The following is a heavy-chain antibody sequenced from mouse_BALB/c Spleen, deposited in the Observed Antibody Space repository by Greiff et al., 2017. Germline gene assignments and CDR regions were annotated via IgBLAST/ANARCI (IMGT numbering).Heavy chain of an antibody. CDR1: GYTFTSYY. Sequence: QVQLQQPGAELVKPGASVKLSCKASGYTFTSYYMYWVKQRPGQGLEWIGGINPSNGGTNFNEKFKSKATLTVDKSSSTAYMQLSSLTSEDSAVYYCTRSGYQAWFAYWGQGTLVTVSA. D-gene: IGHD3-1*01. CDR3: TRSGYQAWFAY. V-gene: IGHV1S81*02. J-gene: IGHJ3*01. CDR2: INPSNGGT.